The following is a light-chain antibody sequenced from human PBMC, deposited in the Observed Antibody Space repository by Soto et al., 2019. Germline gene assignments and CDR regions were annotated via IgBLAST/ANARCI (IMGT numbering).Light chain of an antibody. Sequence: EIVMTQSPGTLSVSPGERVTLSCRASQSAHSRLVWYQRKPGQTPRLLIYDASTRATGVPGRFSGSGSGTEFTLTISSLQSEDFAVYYCQQYDNWPWTFDQGTKVEIK. CDR3: QQYDNWPWT. V-gene: IGKV3-15*01. CDR2: DAS. J-gene: IGKJ1*01. CDR1: QSAHSR.